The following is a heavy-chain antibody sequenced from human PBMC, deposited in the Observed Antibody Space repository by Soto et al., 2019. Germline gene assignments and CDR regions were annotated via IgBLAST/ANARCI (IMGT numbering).Heavy chain of an antibody. D-gene: IGHD5-18*01. CDR3: TTEDTAMAQFGVGYYFDY. J-gene: IGHJ4*02. V-gene: IGHV3-15*07. CDR2: IKSKTDGGTT. Sequence: GGSLRLSCAASGFTFSNAWMNWVRQAPGKGLEWVGRIKSKTDGGTTDYAAPVKGRFTISRDDSKNTLYLQMNSLKTEDTAVYYCTTEDTAMAQFGVGYYFDYWGQGTLVTVSS. CDR1: GFTFSNAW.